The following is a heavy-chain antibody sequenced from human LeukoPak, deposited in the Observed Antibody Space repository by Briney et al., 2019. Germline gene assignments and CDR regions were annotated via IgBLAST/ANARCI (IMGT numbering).Heavy chain of an antibody. Sequence: GGSLRLSCAASGFTFSSYSMNWVRQAPGKGLEWVSSISSSSSYIYYADSVKGRFTISRDNAKNSLYLQMNSLRAEDTAVYYCARGEVYSSSTFDYWGQGTLVTVSS. D-gene: IGHD6-6*01. CDR2: ISSSSSYI. CDR3: ARGEVYSSSTFDY. V-gene: IGHV3-21*01. J-gene: IGHJ4*02. CDR1: GFTFSSYS.